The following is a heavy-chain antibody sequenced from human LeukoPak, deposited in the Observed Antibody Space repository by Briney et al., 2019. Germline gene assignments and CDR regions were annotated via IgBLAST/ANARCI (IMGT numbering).Heavy chain of an antibody. D-gene: IGHD1-7*01. CDR1: GFTFYYYG. Sequence: GGSLSLSCAASGFTFYYYGMSWVRPAPGKGLEWVSGINWNGGSTGYSDSVKGRFTISRDNAKNSLYLQMNSLRAEDTALYYCARDLRAGITGTGGYWGQGTLVTVSS. CDR3: ARDLRAGITGTGGY. V-gene: IGHV3-20*04. CDR2: INWNGGST. J-gene: IGHJ4*02.